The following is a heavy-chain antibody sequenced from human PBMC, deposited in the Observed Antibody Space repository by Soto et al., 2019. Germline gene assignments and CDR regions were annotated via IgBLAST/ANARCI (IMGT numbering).Heavy chain of an antibody. CDR1: GFTFSRYW. Sequence: PGGSLRLSCAASGFTFSRYWMNWVRQAPGKGLEWVANIKQDGTEKNYVDSVKGRFTISRDNARKSLYLQMDSLRAEDTAVYFCARGDTPMITGMDPFDIWGQGTMVTV. J-gene: IGHJ3*02. V-gene: IGHV3-7*01. CDR3: ARGDTPMITGMDPFDI. D-gene: IGHD5-18*01. CDR2: IKQDGTEK.